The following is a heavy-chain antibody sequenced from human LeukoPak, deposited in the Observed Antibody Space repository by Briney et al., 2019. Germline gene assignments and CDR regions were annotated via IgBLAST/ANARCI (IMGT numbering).Heavy chain of an antibody. CDR1: GFTFSSYA. Sequence: HPGGSLRLSCAASGFTFSSYAMSWVRQAPGKGLEWVSAISGSGGSTYYADSVKGRFTISRDNSKNTLYLQMNSLRAEDTAVYFCSRAQGGIRYFDWFESPDYWGQGTLVTVSS. CDR3: SRAQGGIRYFDWFESPDY. V-gene: IGHV3-23*01. J-gene: IGHJ4*02. CDR2: ISGSGGST. D-gene: IGHD3-9*01.